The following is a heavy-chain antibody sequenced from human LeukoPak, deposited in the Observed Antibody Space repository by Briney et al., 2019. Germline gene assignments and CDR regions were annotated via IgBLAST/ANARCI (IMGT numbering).Heavy chain of an antibody. CDR2: ISNDGSNK. J-gene: IGHJ4*02. Sequence: GGSLRLSCAASGFTFSSYGIHWVRQAPGKGLEWVAVISNDGSNKYYADSVKGRFTISRDNPKNTLYVQMNSLRAEDTAVYYCAKETGRWELEWGQGTLVTVSS. V-gene: IGHV3-30*18. CDR1: GFTFSSYG. D-gene: IGHD1-26*01. CDR3: AKETGRWELE.